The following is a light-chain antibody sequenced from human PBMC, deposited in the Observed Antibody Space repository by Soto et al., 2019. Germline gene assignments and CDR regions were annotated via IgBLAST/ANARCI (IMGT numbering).Light chain of an antibody. CDR3: CSYAGSSTYV. V-gene: IGLV2-23*01. CDR1: SSDVGSYNL. Sequence: QSALTQPASVSGSPGQSITISCTGTSSDVGSYNLVSWYQQHPGKAPKDMIYEGSKRPSGVSNRFSGSKSDNTASLTISGLQAGDEADYYCCSYAGSSTYVFGSGTKLTVL. CDR2: EGS. J-gene: IGLJ1*01.